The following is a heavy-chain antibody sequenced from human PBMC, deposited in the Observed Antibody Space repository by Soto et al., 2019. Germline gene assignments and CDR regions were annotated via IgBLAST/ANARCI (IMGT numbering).Heavy chain of an antibody. D-gene: IGHD7-27*01. CDR1: GYSISSGYY. CDR3: ARDTANLGSYFDY. J-gene: IGHJ4*02. V-gene: IGHV4-38-2*02. CDR2: IYHSGST. Sequence: NPSETLSLTCAVSGYSISSGYYWGWIRQPPGKGLEWIGSIYHSGSTYYNPSLKSRVTISVDTSKNQFSLKLSSVTAADTAVYYCARDTANLGSYFDYWGQGTLVTVSS.